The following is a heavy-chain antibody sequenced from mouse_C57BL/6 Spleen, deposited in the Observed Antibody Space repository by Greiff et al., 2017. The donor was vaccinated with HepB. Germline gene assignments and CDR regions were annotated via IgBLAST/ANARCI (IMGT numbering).Heavy chain of an antibody. D-gene: IGHD1-1*01. CDR3: ARDTTVVAYYDAMDY. V-gene: IGHV1-55*01. J-gene: IGHJ4*01. Sequence: QVQLQQPGAELVKPGASVKMSCKASSYTFTSYWITWVKQRPGQGLEWIGDIYPGSGSTNYNEKFKSKATLTVDTSSSTAYMQLSSLTSEDSAVYYCARDTTVVAYYDAMDYWGQGTSVTVSS. CDR1: SYTFTSYW. CDR2: IYPGSGST.